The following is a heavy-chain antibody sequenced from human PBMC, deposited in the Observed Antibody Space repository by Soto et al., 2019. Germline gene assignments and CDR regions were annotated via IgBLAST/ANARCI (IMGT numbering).Heavy chain of an antibody. J-gene: IGHJ4*02. V-gene: IGHV4-4*07. D-gene: IGHD3-10*01. CDR2: IYTSGST. CDR3: ARDLKFGQADY. Sequence: SETQSLTCTVSGGSTSSYYWSWIRQPSGKGLEWIGRIYTSGSTNYNPSLKSRVTMSVDTSKNQFSLKLSSVTAADTAVYYCARDLKFGQADYWGQGSQVTVSS. CDR1: GGSTSSYY.